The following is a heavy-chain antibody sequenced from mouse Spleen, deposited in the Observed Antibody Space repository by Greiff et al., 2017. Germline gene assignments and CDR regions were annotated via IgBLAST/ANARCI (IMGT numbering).Heavy chain of an antibody. CDR2: ISYDGSN. CDR3: ARPSTATRSNWYFDV. CDR1: GYSITSGYY. V-gene: IGHV3-6*01. J-gene: IGHJ1*01. Sequence: DVKLQESGPGLVKPSQSLSLTCSVTGYSITSGYYWNWIRQFPGNKLEWMGYISYDGSNNYNPSLKNRISITRDTSKNQFFLKLNSVTTEDTATYYCARPSTATRSNWYFDVWGAGTTVTVSS. D-gene: IGHD1-2*01.